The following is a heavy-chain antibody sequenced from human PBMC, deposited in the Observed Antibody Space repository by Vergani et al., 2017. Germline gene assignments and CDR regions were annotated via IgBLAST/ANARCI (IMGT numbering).Heavy chain of an antibody. V-gene: IGHV4-39*01. CDR1: GDSIISRSYY. J-gene: IGHJ2*01. D-gene: IGHD3-16*01. CDR2: IYNSGNG. CDR3: ASGKYYSXSTAHFRGRYFDV. Sequence: QMQLQESGPGLVKASETLTLTCTVSGDSIISRSYYWGWIRQPPGKGLEWIGSIYNSGNGDSSSSLKSRVTISADTSKNQFPLRLTSVTAADTAVYYCASGKYYSXSTAHFRGRYFDVWGRGTLVTVPS.